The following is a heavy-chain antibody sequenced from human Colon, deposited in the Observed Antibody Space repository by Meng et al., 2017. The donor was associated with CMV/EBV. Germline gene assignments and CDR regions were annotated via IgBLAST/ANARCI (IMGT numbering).Heavy chain of an antibody. Sequence: GGSLRLSCAASGFIVSGNDMNWVRQAPGKGLEWVSVLHSGGDAKYADSVKGRFTISRDNAKNSLYLQMNSLRAEDTAVYYCAREGRFLEWLPSYYYYGMDVWGQGTTVTVSS. CDR1: GFIVSGND. V-gene: IGHV3-53*01. J-gene: IGHJ6*02. CDR3: AREGRFLEWLPSYYYYGMDV. CDR2: LHSGGDA. D-gene: IGHD3-3*01.